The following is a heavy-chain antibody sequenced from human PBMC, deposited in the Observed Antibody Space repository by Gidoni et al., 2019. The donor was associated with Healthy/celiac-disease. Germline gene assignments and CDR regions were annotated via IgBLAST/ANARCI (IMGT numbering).Heavy chain of an antibody. V-gene: IGHV3-30*18. CDR1: GFTFSSYG. CDR2: ISYDGSNK. Sequence: QVQLVESGVGVVQPGRSLRLSCAASGFTFSSYGMHWVRQAPGKGLEWVAVISYDGSNKYYADSVKGRFTISRDNSKNTLYLQMNSLRAEDTAVYYCAKDFSYYDSSGYLGAFDIWGQGTMVTVSS. CDR3: AKDFSYYDSSGYLGAFDI. J-gene: IGHJ3*02. D-gene: IGHD3-22*01.